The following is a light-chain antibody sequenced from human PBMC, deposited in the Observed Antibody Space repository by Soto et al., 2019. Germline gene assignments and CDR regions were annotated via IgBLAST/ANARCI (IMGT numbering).Light chain of an antibody. CDR1: QTVSSNY. CDR3: QQYSTSPPT. V-gene: IGKV3-20*01. J-gene: IGKJ1*01. CDR2: GAS. Sequence: EIVLTQSPDTLSLSPGERATLSCRASQTVSSNYVAWYQQKPGQAPRLLIYGASSRDTDIPDRISGSGSGTDFTLIIKRPEPEDFAVYYCQQYSTSPPTFGQGTKVDIK.